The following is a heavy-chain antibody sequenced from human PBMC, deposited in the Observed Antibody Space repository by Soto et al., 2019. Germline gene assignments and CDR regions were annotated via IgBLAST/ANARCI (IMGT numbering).Heavy chain of an antibody. CDR1: GFTFNNGW. J-gene: IGHJ4*02. D-gene: IGHD2-15*01. CDR2: IKSKAAGGTT. V-gene: IGHV3-15*01. Sequence: GGSLRLSCAASGFTFNNGWMSLVRQAPGKGLEWVGRIKSKAAGGTTDNSAPVQGRFTISRDDSKNTVHLQMNSLKTEDTAVYYCTTDSTQTFCDGGPCYSVLTKIHDSWGQGTLLTVSS. CDR3: TTDSTQTFCDGGPCYSVLTKIHDS.